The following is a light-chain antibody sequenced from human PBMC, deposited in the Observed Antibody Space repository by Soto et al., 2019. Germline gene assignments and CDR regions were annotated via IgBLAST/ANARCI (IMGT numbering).Light chain of an antibody. J-gene: IGKJ1*01. CDR1: QSIRSER. CDR3: QRYDSFRT. CDR2: DAS. Sequence: EIVLTQSPDTLSLSPGERATLSCRASQSIRSERLAWYQQKPGQAPRLVIFDASNRASGMPERFSGSGSGTDFTLTIARLEPEDFAMYYCQRYDSFRTFGQGTKVDI. V-gene: IGKV3-20*01.